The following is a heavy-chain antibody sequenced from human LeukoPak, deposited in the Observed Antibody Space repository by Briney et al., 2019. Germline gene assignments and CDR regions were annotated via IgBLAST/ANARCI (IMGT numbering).Heavy chain of an antibody. Sequence: PGGSLRLSCAASGFTFSSYSMNWVRQAPGKGLEWVSSISTSSSYIYYADSVKGRFTISRDNAKNSLYLQMDSLRAEDTAVYYCARGIIVVAADNNWFDPWGQGTPVTVSS. CDR2: ISTSSSYI. CDR1: GFTFSSYS. D-gene: IGHD2-2*01. J-gene: IGHJ5*02. CDR3: ARGIIVVAADNNWFDP. V-gene: IGHV3-21*01.